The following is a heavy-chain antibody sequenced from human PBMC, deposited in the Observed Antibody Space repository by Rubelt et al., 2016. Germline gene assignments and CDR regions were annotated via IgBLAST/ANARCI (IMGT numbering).Heavy chain of an antibody. CDR1: GGSFSDYH. V-gene: IGHV4-34*11. D-gene: IGHD3-16*01. CDR3: ATGLQAQRSFDY. Sequence: QVQLKQWGAGVLKPSETLSLTCAVYGGSFSDYHWSWIRQPPGKGLEWIGYIYYSGSTNYNPSLKSRVTISVDTSKNQFSLKLTSVTAADTAAYYCATGLQAQRSFDYWGQGTLVTVSS. CDR2: IYYSGST. J-gene: IGHJ4*02.